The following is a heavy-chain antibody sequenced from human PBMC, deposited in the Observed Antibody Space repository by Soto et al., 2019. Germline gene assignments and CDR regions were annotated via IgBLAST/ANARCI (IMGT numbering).Heavy chain of an antibody. Sequence: QVQLQESGPGLVKPSETLSLTCTVSGGSLSSYYWSWIRQPPGKGLEWIGYIYYSGSTNYNPSRKSRVTISVDTSKNQFSLKLSSVTAADTAVYYCARDSVSHDFTYYYYGMDVWGQGTTVTVSS. V-gene: IGHV4-59*01. CDR1: GGSLSSYY. CDR2: IYYSGST. CDR3: ARDSVSHDFTYYYYGMDV. D-gene: IGHD3-3*01. J-gene: IGHJ6*02.